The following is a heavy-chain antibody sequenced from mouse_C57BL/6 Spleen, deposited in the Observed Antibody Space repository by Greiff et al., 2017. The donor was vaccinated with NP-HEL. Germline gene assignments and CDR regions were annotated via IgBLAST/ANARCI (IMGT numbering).Heavy chain of an antibody. J-gene: IGHJ2*01. CDR2: ISYDGSN. CDR1: GYSITSGYY. V-gene: IGHV3-6*01. D-gene: IGHD1-1*01. CDR3: ARADKIRYYGSSYFDY. Sequence: EVQLQESGPGLVKPSQSLSLTCSVTGYSITSGYYWNWIRQFPGNKLEWMGYISYDGSNNYNPSLKNRISITRDTSKNQFFLKLNSVTTEDTATYYCARADKIRYYGSSYFDYWGQGTTLTVSS.